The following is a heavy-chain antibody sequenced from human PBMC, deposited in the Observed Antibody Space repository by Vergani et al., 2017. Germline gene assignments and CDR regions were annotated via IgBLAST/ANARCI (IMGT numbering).Heavy chain of an antibody. D-gene: IGHD4-17*01. CDR3: ARDPHYGDYDGDWFDP. CDR1: GYPISSGYY. Sequence: QVQLQESGPGLVKPSETLSLTCTVSGYPISSGYYWGWIRQPPGKGLEWIGSIYHSGSTYYNPSLKSRVTISVDTSKNQFSLKLSSVTAADTAVYYCARDPHYGDYDGDWFDPWGQGTLVTVSS. J-gene: IGHJ5*02. V-gene: IGHV4-38-2*02. CDR2: IYHSGST.